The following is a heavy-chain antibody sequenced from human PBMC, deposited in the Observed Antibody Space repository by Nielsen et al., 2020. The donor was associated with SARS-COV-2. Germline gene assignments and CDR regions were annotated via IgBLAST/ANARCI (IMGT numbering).Heavy chain of an antibody. Sequence: WIRQSPSRGLEWLGRTYYRSKWYNDYAVSVKSRITINPDTSKNQFSLKLNSVTAADTAVYYCARDLGGAAPGCSGGSCYSARFDPWGQGTLVTVSS. J-gene: IGHJ5*02. V-gene: IGHV6-1*01. CDR3: ARDLGGAAPGCSGGSCYSARFDP. D-gene: IGHD2-15*01. CDR2: TYYRSKWYN.